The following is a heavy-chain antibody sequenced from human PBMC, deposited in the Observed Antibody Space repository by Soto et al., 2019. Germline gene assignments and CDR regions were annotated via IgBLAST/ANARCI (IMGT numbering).Heavy chain of an antibody. J-gene: IGHJ4*02. D-gene: IGHD3-3*01. CDR3: AKGSADSRPYYFDY. V-gene: IGHV3-23*01. CDR1: GFTFSTYV. CDR2: INGGASST. Sequence: GGSLRLSCAASGFTFSTYVMSWVRQAPGKGLEWVSAINGGASSTWSADSVKGRFTISRDNSKNTLYLQMNILRAEDTAIYYCAKGSADSRPYYFDYWGQGTLVTVSS.